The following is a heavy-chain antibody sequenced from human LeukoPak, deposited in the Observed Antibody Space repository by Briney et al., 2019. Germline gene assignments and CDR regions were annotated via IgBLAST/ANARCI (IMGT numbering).Heavy chain of an antibody. Sequence: SVKVSCKASGGTFSSYAISWVRQAPGQGLEWMGGIIPIFGTANYAQKFQGRVTITTDESTSTAYMELSSLRSEDTAVYYCARERGKGYSYSDYWCQGTLVTVSS. CDR1: GGTFSSYA. J-gene: IGHJ4*02. D-gene: IGHD5-18*01. CDR2: IIPIFGTA. V-gene: IGHV1-69*05. CDR3: ARERGKGYSYSDY.